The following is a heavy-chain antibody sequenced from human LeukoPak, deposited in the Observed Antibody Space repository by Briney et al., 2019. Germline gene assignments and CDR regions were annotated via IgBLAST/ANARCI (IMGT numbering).Heavy chain of an antibody. V-gene: IGHV4-4*02. Sequence: SETLTLTCAVSGGSISSSNWWSWVRQPPGKGLEWIGYTHYSGTTYYNPSLKSRVTMSVNTSKHQFSLEMTSVTAADTAVYYCARVNLGQLLYWYFDVCGRGTLASVSS. D-gene: IGHD4-23*01. J-gene: IGHJ2*01. CDR3: ARVNLGQLLYWYFDV. CDR1: GGSISSSNW. CDR2: THYSGTT.